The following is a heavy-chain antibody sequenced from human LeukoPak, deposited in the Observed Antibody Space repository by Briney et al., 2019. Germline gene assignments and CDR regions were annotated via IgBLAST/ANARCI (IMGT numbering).Heavy chain of an antibody. V-gene: IGHV1-3*01. CDR2: INAGNGNT. CDR1: GYTFTSYA. D-gene: IGHD3-10*01. CDR3: ARYGSGSNYYYGMDV. J-gene: IGHJ6*02. Sequence: ASVKVSCKASGYTFTSYAMHWVRQAPGQRLEWMGWINAGNGNTKYSQKFQGRVTITRDTSASTAYMELSSLRSEDTAVYYCARYGSGSNYYYGMDVWGQGTTVTVSS.